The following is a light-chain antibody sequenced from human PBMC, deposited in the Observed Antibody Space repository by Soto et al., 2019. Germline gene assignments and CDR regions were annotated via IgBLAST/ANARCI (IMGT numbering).Light chain of an antibody. V-gene: IGLV2-14*03. J-gene: IGLJ2*01. CDR3: SSYPTNTVI. CDR1: SSDIGDYNY. CDR2: DVS. Sequence: QSVLTQPASVSGSPGQWITISCTGTSSDIGDYNYVSWYQQHPGKAPKLMIYDVSNRPSGVSNRFSGSKSGNTASLTISGLQAEDEADYYCSSYPTNTVIFGGGTKLTVL.